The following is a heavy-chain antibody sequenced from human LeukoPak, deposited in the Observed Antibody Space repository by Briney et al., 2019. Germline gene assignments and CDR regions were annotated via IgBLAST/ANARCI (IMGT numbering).Heavy chain of an antibody. D-gene: IGHD1-1*01. V-gene: IGHV1-8*01. CDR3: ARTGTAYYYYYMDV. CDR2: MNPNSGNT. Sequence: GASVKVSCKASGYTFTSYDINWVRQATGQGLAWMGWMNPNSGNTGYAQKFQGRVTMTRNTPISTAYMELSSLRSEDTAVYYCARTGTAYYYYYMDVWGKGTTVTVSS. J-gene: IGHJ6*03. CDR1: GYTFTSYD.